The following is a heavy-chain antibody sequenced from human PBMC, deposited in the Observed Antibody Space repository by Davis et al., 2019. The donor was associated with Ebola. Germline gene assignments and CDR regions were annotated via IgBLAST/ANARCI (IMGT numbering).Heavy chain of an antibody. CDR1: GGSISSYY. J-gene: IGHJ4*02. CDR3: SRGGEYYDFWSGYYPYYFDY. D-gene: IGHD3-3*01. CDR2: IYYSGST. V-gene: IGHV4-59*01. Sequence: PSETLSLTCTVSGGSISSYYWSWIRQPPGKGLEWIGYIYYSGSTNYNPSLKSRVTISVDKSKNQFSLKLSSVTAADTAVYYCSRGGEYYDFWSGYYPYYFDYWGQGTLVTVSS.